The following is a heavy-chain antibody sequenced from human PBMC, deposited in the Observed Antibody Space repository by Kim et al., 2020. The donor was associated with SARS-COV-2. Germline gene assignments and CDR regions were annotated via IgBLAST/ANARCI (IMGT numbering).Heavy chain of an antibody. Sequence: ASVKVSCKASGYTLTSYDMHWVRQAPGQGLEWMGINPSGGSTTYAQKFQGRVTMTRDTSTSTVYMELSSLRSEDTAVYYCASPGYSYGPLDYWGQGTMVTVSS. J-gene: IGHJ4*02. CDR1: GYTLTSYD. CDR2: NPSGGST. D-gene: IGHD5-18*01. V-gene: IGHV1-46*01. CDR3: ASPGYSYGPLDY.